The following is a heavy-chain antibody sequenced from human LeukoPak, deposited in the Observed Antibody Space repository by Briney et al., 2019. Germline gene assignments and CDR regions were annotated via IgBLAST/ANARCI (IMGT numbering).Heavy chain of an antibody. CDR3: VRDGRGGHNDR. J-gene: IGHJ4*02. CDR2: IREDGREK. V-gene: IGHV3-7*01. CDR1: GFIFTNYW. D-gene: IGHD5-24*01. Sequence: GGSLRLSCETSGFIFTNYWMSWLRQASGKRPEWVANIREDGREKKYVDSVEGRFTISRDNARKSIYLQMNSPRGEDTAIYYCVRDGRGGHNDRWGQGTRVIVSS.